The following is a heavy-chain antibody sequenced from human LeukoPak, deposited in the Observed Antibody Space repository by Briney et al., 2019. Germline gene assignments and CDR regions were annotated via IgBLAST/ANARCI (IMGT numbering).Heavy chain of an antibody. CDR3: ARGRGSLGSYYSFDH. V-gene: IGHV3-48*03. CDR2: IDARSTTI. Sequence: PGGSLRLSCAASGFTFSNYEMNWVRQAPGKGLEWVSYIDARSTTIHYADSVKGRFTTSRDNAKNSLHLQMNRLGAEDTAVYYCARGRGSLGSYYSFDHWGQGTQITVSS. D-gene: IGHD3-10*01. CDR1: GFTFSNYE. J-gene: IGHJ4*02.